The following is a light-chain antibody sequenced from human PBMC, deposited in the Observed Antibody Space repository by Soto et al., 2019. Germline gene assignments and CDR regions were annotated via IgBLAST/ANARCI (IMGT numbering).Light chain of an antibody. CDR3: QQYGGSPWT. CDR1: HSVSSN. V-gene: IGKV3-20*01. CDR2: DAS. Sequence: IVVTQSPATLSLSPGETATLSCRASHSVSSNLAWYQQRPGQPPRLLIFDASRRATGIPDRFSGSGSGTDFSLTISRLEPEDFAVYYCQQYGGSPWTFGQGTKVDI. J-gene: IGKJ1*01.